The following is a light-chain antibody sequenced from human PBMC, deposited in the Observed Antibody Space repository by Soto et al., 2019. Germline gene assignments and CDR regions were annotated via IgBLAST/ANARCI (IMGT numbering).Light chain of an antibody. CDR1: QGISSY. CDR3: QQLRMYPST. V-gene: IGKV1-9*01. Sequence: DIQMTQSPSSLSASVGDRVTITCRASQGISSYLAWYQQKPGKAPKLLIYKASSLESGVPSRFSGSGSGTDFALTITSLQAEDFATYYCQQLRMYPSTFGRGTKVDIK. CDR2: KAS. J-gene: IGKJ4*01.